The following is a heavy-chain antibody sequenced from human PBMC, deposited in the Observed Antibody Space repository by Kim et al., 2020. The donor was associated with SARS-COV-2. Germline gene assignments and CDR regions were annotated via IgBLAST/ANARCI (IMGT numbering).Heavy chain of an antibody. CDR1: GFTFSSYS. Sequence: GGSLRLSCAASGFTFSSYSMNWVRQAPGKGLEWVSYISSSSSTIYYADSVKGRFTISRDNAKNSLYLQMNSLRAEDTAVYYCARDLSYYGSGSYQKYYYYYGMDVWGQGTTVTVSS. CDR2: ISSSSSTI. J-gene: IGHJ6*02. V-gene: IGHV3-48*04. D-gene: IGHD3-10*01. CDR3: ARDLSYYGSGSYQKYYYYYGMDV.